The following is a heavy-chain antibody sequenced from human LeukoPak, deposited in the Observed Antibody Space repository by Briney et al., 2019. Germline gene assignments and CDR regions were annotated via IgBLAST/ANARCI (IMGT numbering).Heavy chain of an antibody. CDR3: AKALTGDPYYFDY. CDR2: IRYDGSDK. V-gene: IGHV3-30*02. CDR1: GFTFSSYG. J-gene: IGHJ4*02. D-gene: IGHD7-27*01. Sequence: GGSLRLSCAASGFTFSSYGMHWVRQAPGKGLEWVAFIRYDGSDKYCADSVKGRCTISRDNSKNTVHLQMSSLRTEDTAVYYCAKALTGDPYYFDYWGQGTLVTVSS.